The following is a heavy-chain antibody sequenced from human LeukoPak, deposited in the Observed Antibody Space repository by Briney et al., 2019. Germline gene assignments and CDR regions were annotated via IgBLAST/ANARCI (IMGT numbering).Heavy chain of an antibody. Sequence: GGSLRLSCAASGFTFSSYSMNWVRQAPGKGLDWVTYISSSSSYIYYADSVKGRYTISRDNAKNSLSLHGKSLRAEATGVYYCARDLNKGYSYGLYWGQGTLVTVSS. V-gene: IGHV3-21*01. J-gene: IGHJ4*02. CDR2: ISSSSSYI. D-gene: IGHD5-18*01. CDR1: GFTFSSYS. CDR3: ARDLNKGYSYGLY.